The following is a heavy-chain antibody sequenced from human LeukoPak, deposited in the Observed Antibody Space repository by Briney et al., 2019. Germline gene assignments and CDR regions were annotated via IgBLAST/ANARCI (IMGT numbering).Heavy chain of an antibody. CDR1: GFTFSSYA. V-gene: IGHV3-23*01. D-gene: IGHD6-19*01. Sequence: LSGGSLRLSCAAPGFTFSSYAMSWVRQAPGKGLEWVSAISGSGGSTYYADSVKGRFTISRDNSKNTLYLQMNSLRAEDTAVYYCAKDRGIAVAGIPQRWGQGTLVTVSS. CDR3: AKDRGIAVAGIPQR. CDR2: ISGSGGST. J-gene: IGHJ4*02.